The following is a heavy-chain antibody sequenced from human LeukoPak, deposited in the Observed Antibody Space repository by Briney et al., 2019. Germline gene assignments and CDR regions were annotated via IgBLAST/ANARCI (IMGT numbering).Heavy chain of an antibody. CDR3: ANGMTRRGPLPFQH. V-gene: IGHV3-30*02. Sequence: TGGSLRLSCTASRFMFSSYGIHWVRQAPGKGLEWVAFIPYDGSNKYYADSVKGRFTISRDNSKNTVSLQMNSLRTEDTAVYYCANGMTRRGPLPFQHWGQGTLVTVSS. CDR2: IPYDGSNK. D-gene: IGHD2-21*02. J-gene: IGHJ1*01. CDR1: RFMFSSYG.